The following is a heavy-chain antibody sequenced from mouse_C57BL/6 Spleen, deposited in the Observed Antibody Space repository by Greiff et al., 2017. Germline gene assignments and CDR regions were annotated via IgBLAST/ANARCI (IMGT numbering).Heavy chain of an antibody. CDR1: GSAFTNYL. CDR2: INPGRGVT. D-gene: IGHD2-4*01. Sequence: QVQLQQSGAELVRPGTSVKVSCKASGSAFTNYLLAWVKQRPGQGCVWRGVINPGRGVTNYNEKFKGKATLTADKSSSAASMQFSSLTSEDAAVYFCARGGLRRAMDYWGQGTSVTVAS. J-gene: IGHJ4*01. V-gene: IGHV1-54*01. CDR3: ARGGLRRAMDY.